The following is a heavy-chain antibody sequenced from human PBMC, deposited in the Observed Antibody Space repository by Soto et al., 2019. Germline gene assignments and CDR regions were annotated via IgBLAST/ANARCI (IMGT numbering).Heavy chain of an antibody. V-gene: IGHV3-48*01. J-gene: IGHJ4*02. CDR3: ARGRPIDY. CDR1: GFTFSSNS. Sequence: LRLSCAASGFTFSSNSFNWVRQAPGKGLEWLSYISSSGSIIYYADSVRGRFTVSRDNSRNSLDLQMNSLRAEDTAIYCCARGRPIDYWGQGTQVTVSS. CDR2: ISSSGSII.